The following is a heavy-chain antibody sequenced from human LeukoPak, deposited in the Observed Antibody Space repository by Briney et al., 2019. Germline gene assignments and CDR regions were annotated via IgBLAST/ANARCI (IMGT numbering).Heavy chain of an antibody. CDR3: ARGPRDSGWL. V-gene: IGHV4-59*08. D-gene: IGHD6-19*01. CDR2: IYYSGST. CDR1: GGSVNIYY. J-gene: IGHJ4*02. Sequence: PSETLSLTCAASGGSVNIYYWSWIRQPPGKGLEWIGYIYYSGSTYYNPSLKSRVTISVDTSKNQFSLKLSSVTAADTAVYYCARGPRDSGWLWGQGTLDTVSS.